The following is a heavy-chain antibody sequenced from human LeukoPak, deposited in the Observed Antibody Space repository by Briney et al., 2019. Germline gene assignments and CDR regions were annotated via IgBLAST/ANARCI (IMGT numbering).Heavy chain of an antibody. CDR1: GFTFSSYS. Sequence: GGSLRLSCAASGFTFSSYSMNWVRQAPGKGLEWVSSISSSSSYIYYADSVKGRFTISRDNAKNSLYLQMNSLKTEDTAVYYCTTVGSGWSGVDYWGQGTLVTVSS. J-gene: IGHJ4*02. D-gene: IGHD6-19*01. CDR2: ISSSSSYI. V-gene: IGHV3-21*03. CDR3: TTVGSGWSGVDY.